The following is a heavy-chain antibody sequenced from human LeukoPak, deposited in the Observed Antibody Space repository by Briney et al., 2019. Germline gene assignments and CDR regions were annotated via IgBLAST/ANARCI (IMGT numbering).Heavy chain of an antibody. Sequence: SETLSLTCSVSGGSISNYYWSWIWQPPGKGLGWIGSMYYSGSTNYNPSLKSRATISEDTSKKQFSLKLSSVTAADTAVYYCARHAYGSGSYTGFDPWGQGTLVTVSS. CDR3: ARHAYGSGSYTGFDP. V-gene: IGHV4-59*01. CDR2: MYYSGST. CDR1: GGSISNYY. J-gene: IGHJ5*02. D-gene: IGHD3-10*01.